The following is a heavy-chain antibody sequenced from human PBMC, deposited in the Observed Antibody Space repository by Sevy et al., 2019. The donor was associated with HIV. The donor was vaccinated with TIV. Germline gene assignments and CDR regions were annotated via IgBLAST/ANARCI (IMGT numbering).Heavy chain of an antibody. CDR2: IWYDGSNK. V-gene: IGHV3-33*08. CDR1: GFTFSSYG. J-gene: IGHJ6*02. D-gene: IGHD1-1*01. Sequence: GGSLRLSCAASGFTFSSYGMHWVRQTPTKGLEWMAVIWYDGSNKNYADSVKGRFTISTDNSKIMLDLQLNALRPDDTAVYYCARGKATLPAYYYSMDVWGQGTTVTVSS. CDR3: ARGKATLPAYYYSMDV.